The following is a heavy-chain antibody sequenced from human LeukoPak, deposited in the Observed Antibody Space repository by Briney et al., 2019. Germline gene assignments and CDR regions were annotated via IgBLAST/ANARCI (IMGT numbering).Heavy chain of an antibody. D-gene: IGHD6-19*01. CDR3: VKLSSRVSQTIDY. V-gene: IGHV3-64D*09. CDR1: GFTLRTYA. Sequence: GGSLRLSCSASGFTLRTYAMHWVRQAPGKGLEYVSGISSNGGMTFYVDSVKGRFSISRDSSKNTLYLQMSSLGAEDTAVYYCVKLSSRVSQTIDYWGQGTLVTVSS. J-gene: IGHJ4*02. CDR2: ISSNGGMT.